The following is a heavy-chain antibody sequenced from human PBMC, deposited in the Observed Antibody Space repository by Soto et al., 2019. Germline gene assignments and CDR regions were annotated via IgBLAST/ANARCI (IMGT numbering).Heavy chain of an antibody. CDR3: ASSTVGVRYDY. CDR1: GGSISSGGYS. V-gene: IGHV4-30-2*01. J-gene: IGHJ4*02. D-gene: IGHD4-17*01. Sequence: QLQLQESGSGLVKPSQTLSLTCAVSGGSISSGGYSWSWIRQPPGKGLEWIGYIYHSGSTYYNPSLQSRLTKSVDRPKNQYSLKLSSVTAADTAVYYCASSTVGVRYDYWGQGTLVTVSS. CDR2: IYHSGST.